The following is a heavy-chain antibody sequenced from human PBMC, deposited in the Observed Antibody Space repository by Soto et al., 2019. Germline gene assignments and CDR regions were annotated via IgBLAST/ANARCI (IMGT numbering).Heavy chain of an antibody. D-gene: IGHD1-7*01. CDR3: ARFVITGTTDYYYYMLV. Sequence: GASVKVSCKASGYTFTSYDINWVRQATGQGLEWMGWMNPNSGNTGYAQKFQGRVTMTRNTSISTAYMELSSLRSEDTAVYYCARFVITGTTDYYYYMLVWGKGTTVTVSS. V-gene: IGHV1-8*01. CDR2: MNPNSGNT. CDR1: GYTFTSYD. J-gene: IGHJ6*03.